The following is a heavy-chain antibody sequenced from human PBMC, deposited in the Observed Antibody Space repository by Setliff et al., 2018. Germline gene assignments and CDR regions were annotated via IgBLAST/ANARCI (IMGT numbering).Heavy chain of an antibody. CDR2: IYTTVSANSVST. D-gene: IGHD6-6*01. CDR3: ARGQATSSRSSLVY. J-gene: IGHJ4*02. Sequence: LSLTCSVSGDSISSGNFYWTWIRQPAGKGLEWIGQIYTTVSANSVSTNYNPSLKSRVTISVDTSKNQFSLKLSSVTASDTAVYYCARGQATSSRSSLVYWGQGMLVTVSS. CDR1: GDSISSGNFY. V-gene: IGHV4-61*09.